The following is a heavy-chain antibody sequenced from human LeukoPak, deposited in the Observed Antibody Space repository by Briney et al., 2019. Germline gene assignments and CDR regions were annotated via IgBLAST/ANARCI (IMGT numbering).Heavy chain of an antibody. V-gene: IGHV4-30-4*01. CDR1: GGSISSGDYY. CDR2: IYYRGST. D-gene: IGHD3-3*01. Sequence: SETLSLTCTVSGGSISSGDYYWSWIRQPPGKGLEWIGYIYYRGSTYYNPSLKSRVTISVDTSKNQFSLKLSSVTAADTAVYYCTRGRTYDFWSGSELFDYWGQGTLVTVSS. CDR3: TRGRTYDFWSGSELFDY. J-gene: IGHJ4*02.